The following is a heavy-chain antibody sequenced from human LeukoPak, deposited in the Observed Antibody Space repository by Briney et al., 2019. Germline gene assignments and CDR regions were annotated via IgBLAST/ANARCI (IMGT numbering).Heavy chain of an antibody. CDR3: ARGGGLDV. J-gene: IGHJ6*02. V-gene: IGHV3-74*01. CDR2: INSGGSGT. Sequence: HPGGSLRLSCAASGFAFSSNWMHWVHQTPGKGLVWVSRINSGGSGTSYADSVEGRFTISRDNAKNTLYLQMSNLRAEDTAVYFCARGGGLDVWGQGATVTVSS. D-gene: IGHD3-16*01. CDR1: GFAFSSNW.